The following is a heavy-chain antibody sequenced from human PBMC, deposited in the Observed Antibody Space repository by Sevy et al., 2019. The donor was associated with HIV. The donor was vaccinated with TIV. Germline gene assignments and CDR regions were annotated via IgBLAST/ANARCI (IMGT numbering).Heavy chain of an antibody. V-gene: IGHV1-24*01. Sequence: ASVNVSCKASGHTLTDLSMHWVRQAPGKGFEWIGRFDPEDGERICAQKFQGRVTMTEDTSTDTAYMELSSLRSEDTAVYYCSARREYYSDSYGYFDNWGQGALVTVSS. CDR2: FDPEDGER. D-gene: IGHD3-22*01. CDR1: GHTLTDLS. J-gene: IGHJ4*02. CDR3: SARREYYSDSYGYFDN.